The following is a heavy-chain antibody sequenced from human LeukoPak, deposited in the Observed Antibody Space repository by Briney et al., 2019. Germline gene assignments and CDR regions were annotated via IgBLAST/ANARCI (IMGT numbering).Heavy chain of an antibody. CDR3: AKEAAAGYFDY. Sequence: GGSLRLSCAASGFTVSDNYMSWVRQAPGKGLEWVSAMYSRGDTYYADSVKGRFTFSRDISKNTLYLQMNSLRAEDTAVYYCAKEAAAGYFDYWGQGTLVTVSS. CDR1: GFTVSDNY. V-gene: IGHV3-66*01. D-gene: IGHD6-13*01. CDR2: MYSRGDT. J-gene: IGHJ4*02.